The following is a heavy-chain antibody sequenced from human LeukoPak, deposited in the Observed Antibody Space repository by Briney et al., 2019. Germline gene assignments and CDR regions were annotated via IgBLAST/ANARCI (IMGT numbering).Heavy chain of an antibody. D-gene: IGHD3-22*01. J-gene: IGHJ4*02. CDR2: ISGSGGST. CDR1: GFTFSSYA. CDR3: AKDHYYDSSGYYSNYFDY. V-gene: IGHV3-23*01. Sequence: GGSLRLSCAASGFTFSSYAMSGVRQAPGKGLEWVSAISGSGGSTYYADSVKGRFTISRDNSKNTLYLQMNSLRAEDTAVYYCAKDHYYDSSGYYSNYFDYWGQGTLVTVSS.